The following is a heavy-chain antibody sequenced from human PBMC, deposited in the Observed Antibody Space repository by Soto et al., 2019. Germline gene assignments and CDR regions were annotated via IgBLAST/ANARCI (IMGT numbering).Heavy chain of an antibody. CDR2: VNHSGKT. V-gene: IGHV4-34*01. CDR1: GGSFINYS. J-gene: IGHJ4*02. D-gene: IGHD3-3*01. Sequence: SETLSLTCAVYGGSFINYSYGWIRQEPGKGLEWIGEVNHSGKTDYNPSLKSRGTISVDTSKNQFSLKLISVTAADTAVYYCAAMYYDFWSATLNSAYWGQGTPVTVSS. CDR3: AAMYYDFWSATLNSAY.